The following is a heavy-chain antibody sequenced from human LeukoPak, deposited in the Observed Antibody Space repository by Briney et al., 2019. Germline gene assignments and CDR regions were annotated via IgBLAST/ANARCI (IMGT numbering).Heavy chain of an antibody. Sequence: GASVKVSCKTSGGTFSSYTISWVRQAPGQGLQWMGGIIHIFGTTHYAQKFQGRVTITADESTSTAYMELSSLTSEDTAVYYCSRDLFVYGGTPAYGGRGPLATVSP. J-gene: IGHJ2*01. CDR1: GGTFSSYT. D-gene: IGHD4-23*01. CDR2: IIHIFGTT. V-gene: IGHV1-69*13. CDR3: SRDLFVYGGTPAY.